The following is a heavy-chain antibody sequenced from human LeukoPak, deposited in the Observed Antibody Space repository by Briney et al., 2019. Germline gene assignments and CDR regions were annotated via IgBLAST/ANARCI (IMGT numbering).Heavy chain of an antibody. CDR1: GFTFSSYA. J-gene: IGHJ4*02. D-gene: IGHD3-22*01. V-gene: IGHV3-23*01. CDR3: ARVFGYDSSGWFDY. CDR2: ISGSGGST. Sequence: GGSLRLSCAASGFTFSSYAMSWVRQAPGKGLEWVSAISGSGGSTYYADSVKGRFTISRDNSKNTLYLQMNSLRAEDTAVYYCARVFGYDSSGWFDYWGQGTLVTVSS.